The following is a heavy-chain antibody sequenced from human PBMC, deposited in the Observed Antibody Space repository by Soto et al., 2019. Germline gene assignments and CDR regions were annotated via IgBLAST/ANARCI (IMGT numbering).Heavy chain of an antibody. D-gene: IGHD2-2*01. CDR2: IYYSGST. V-gene: IGHV4-59*08. CDR3: ARRGCSSTSCPFDY. Sequence: QVQLQESGPGLVKPSETLSLTCTVSGGSISSYCWSWIRQPPGKGLEWIGYIYYSGSTNYNPSLKSRVTISVDTSKNQFSLKLSSVTAADTAVYYCARRGCSSTSCPFDYWGQGTLVTVSS. J-gene: IGHJ4*02. CDR1: GGSISSYC.